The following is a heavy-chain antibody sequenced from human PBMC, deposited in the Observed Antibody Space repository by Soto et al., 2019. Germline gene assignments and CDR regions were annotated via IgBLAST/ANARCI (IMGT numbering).Heavy chain of an antibody. CDR1: GGTFSSYA. D-gene: IGHD2-15*01. V-gene: IGHV1-69*01. Sequence: QVQLVQSGAEVKKPGSSVKVSCKASGGTFSSYAISWVRQAPGQGLEWMGGIIPIFGTANYAQKFQGRVTITADESTSTAYRELSSLRSEDTAVYYCARDLGYCSGGSCYSSLYYWGQGTLVTVSS. J-gene: IGHJ4*02. CDR2: IIPIFGTA. CDR3: ARDLGYCSGGSCYSSLYY.